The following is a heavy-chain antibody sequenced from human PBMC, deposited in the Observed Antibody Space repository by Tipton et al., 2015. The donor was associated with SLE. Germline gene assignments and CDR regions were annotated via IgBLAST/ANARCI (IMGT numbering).Heavy chain of an antibody. D-gene: IGHD6-13*01. CDR2: ISYDGTEK. Sequence: LRLSCAASGFTFGNFAMHWVRQAPGKGLEWVAVISYDGTEKYYADSVKGRFTISRDYSRNTLYLQMNSLRSEDTAVFYCARGDSSSLVGYFRHWGQGTLVTVSA. CDR3: ARGDSSSLVGYFRH. CDR1: GFTFGNFA. V-gene: IGHV3-30*04. J-gene: IGHJ1*01.